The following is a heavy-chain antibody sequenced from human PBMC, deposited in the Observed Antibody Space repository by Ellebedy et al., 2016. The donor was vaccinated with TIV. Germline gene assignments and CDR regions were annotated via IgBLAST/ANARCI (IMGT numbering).Heavy chain of an antibody. CDR1: GYSFTSHG. CDR3: VNKANTYGGGLDP. D-gene: IGHD2-21*01. J-gene: IGHJ5*01. Sequence: AASVKVSCKASGYSFTSHGITWVRQAPGQGLQWMGWVTAYNRDTYYAQNFQGRVTFTTDTSATTAYMDLTSLTFEDTAVYYCVNKANTYGGGLDPWGQGTLVTVSS. V-gene: IGHV1-18*01. CDR2: VTAYNRDT.